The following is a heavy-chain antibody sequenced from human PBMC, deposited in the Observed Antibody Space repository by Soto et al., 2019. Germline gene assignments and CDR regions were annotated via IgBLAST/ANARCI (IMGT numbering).Heavy chain of an antibody. D-gene: IGHD3-9*01. CDR2: ISYDGTNT. CDR3: ARDRYFDSYSFDY. CDR1: GFTFTGYA. V-gene: IGHV3-30-3*01. J-gene: IGHJ4*02. Sequence: QVRLVESGGGVVQPGRSLRLSCAASGFTFTGYAMHWVRQAPGKGLEWVAVISYDGTNTHYADSVKGRLTISRDNSKNTVYLHMNSLRTEDTAVYYCARDRYFDSYSFDYWGQGTLVIVSS.